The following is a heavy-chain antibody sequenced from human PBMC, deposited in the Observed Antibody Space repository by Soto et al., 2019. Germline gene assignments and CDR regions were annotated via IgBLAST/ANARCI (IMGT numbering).Heavy chain of an antibody. D-gene: IGHD1-26*01. Sequence: QVQLVQSGAEVKKPGSSVKVSCKASGGTFSSYSINWVRQGPGQGLEWMGEIIPIFGTENSAQRFQGRVTITADESASTDYRELSSLRSEDTAVYYCARDGGRHSGGIDYWGQGTLVTVSS. J-gene: IGHJ4*02. CDR1: GGTFSSYS. CDR2: IIPIFGTE. CDR3: ARDGGRHSGGIDY. V-gene: IGHV1-69*01.